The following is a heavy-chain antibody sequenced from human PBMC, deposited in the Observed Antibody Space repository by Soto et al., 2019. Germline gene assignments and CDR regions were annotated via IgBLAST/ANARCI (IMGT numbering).Heavy chain of an antibody. CDR3: AREYYDYIWGSYRPAPFDY. CDR1: GFTFSSYG. V-gene: IGHV3-33*01. Sequence: ESGGGVVQPGRSLRRSCAASGFTFSSYGMHWVRQAPGKGLEWVAVIWYDGSNKYYADSVKGRFTISRDNSKNTLYLQMNSLRAEDTAVYYCAREYYDYIWGSYRPAPFDYWGQGTLVTVSS. CDR2: IWYDGSNK. J-gene: IGHJ4*02. D-gene: IGHD3-16*02.